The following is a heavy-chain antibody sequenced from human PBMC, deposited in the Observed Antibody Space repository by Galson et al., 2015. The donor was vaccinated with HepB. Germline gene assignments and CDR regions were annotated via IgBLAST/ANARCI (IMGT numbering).Heavy chain of an antibody. CDR1: GYTFTGYY. V-gene: IGHV1-2*02. J-gene: IGHJ4*02. CDR3: ARALPWEPGLFDY. D-gene: IGHD1-26*01. Sequence: SVKVSCKASGYTFTGYYMHWVRQAPGQGLEWMGWINPNSGGTNYAQKFQGRVTMTRDTSISTAYMELSRLRSDDTAVYYCARALPWEPGLFDYWGQGTLVTVSS. CDR2: INPNSGGT.